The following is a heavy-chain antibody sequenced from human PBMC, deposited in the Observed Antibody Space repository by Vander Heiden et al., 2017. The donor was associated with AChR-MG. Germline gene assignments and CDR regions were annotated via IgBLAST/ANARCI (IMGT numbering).Heavy chain of an antibody. Sequence: NCAVYGGSFSGYYWSWFRQPPGKGLEWIAEINHSGGTNYNPSLKSRVIISVDTSKNQFSLKVTSVTAADTAVYYCASSRAYTSSWHWYFDLWGRGTLVTVSS. D-gene: IGHD6-13*01. CDR1: GGSFSGYY. J-gene: IGHJ2*01. CDR2: INHSGGT. V-gene: IGHV4-34*01. CDR3: ASSRAYTSSWHWYFDL.